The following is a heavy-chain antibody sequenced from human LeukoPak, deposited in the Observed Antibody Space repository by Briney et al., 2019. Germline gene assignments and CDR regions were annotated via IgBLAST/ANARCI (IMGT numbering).Heavy chain of an antibody. J-gene: IGHJ5*02. CDR2: ISGSGGST. CDR1: GFTFSNSW. V-gene: IGHV3-23*01. D-gene: IGHD4-23*01. CDR3: AKPLSRHNGGTFGWFDP. Sequence: PGGTLRLSCAASGFTFSNSWMNWVRQAPGKGLEWVSAISGSGGSTYYADSVKGRLTISRDNSKNTLYLQMNSLRAEDTAVYYCAKPLSRHNGGTFGWFDPWGQGTLVTVSS.